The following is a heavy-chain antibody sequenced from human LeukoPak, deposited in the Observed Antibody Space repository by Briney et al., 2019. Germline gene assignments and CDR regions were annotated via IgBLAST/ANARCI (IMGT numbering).Heavy chain of an antibody. V-gene: IGHV3-7*03. CDR3: ARDRRCPGGAYLDY. CDR1: GFTFSSYW. J-gene: IGHJ4*02. D-gene: IGHD3-10*01. CDR2: IKQDGSEK. Sequence: GGSLRLSCAASGFTFSSYWMSWVRQAPGKGLEWVANIKQDGSEKYYVDSVKGRFTISRDNAKNSLYLQMNSLRAEDTAVYYCARDRRCPGGAYLDYWGQGTLVTVSS.